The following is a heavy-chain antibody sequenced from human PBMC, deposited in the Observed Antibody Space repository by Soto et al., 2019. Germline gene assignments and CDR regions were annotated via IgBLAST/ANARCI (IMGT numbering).Heavy chain of an antibody. V-gene: IGHV1-8*02. CDR1: GYTFTNND. CDR3: ARMESFGSLNWFDP. CDR2: MNPGSGDT. J-gene: IGHJ5*02. Sequence: QVQLVQSGAEVKKPGASVKVSCKASGYTFTNNDVSWVRQATGQGLEWMGWMNPGSGDTGYAQKFQGRVTMTRDISIDTGYMELNSLTSEDTAIYYCARMESFGSLNWFDPWGQGTLVTVSS. D-gene: IGHD5-18*01.